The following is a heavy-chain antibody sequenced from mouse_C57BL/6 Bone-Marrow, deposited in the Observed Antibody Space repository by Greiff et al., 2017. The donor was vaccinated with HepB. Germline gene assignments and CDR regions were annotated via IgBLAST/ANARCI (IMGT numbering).Heavy chain of an antibody. J-gene: IGHJ2*01. D-gene: IGHD2-3*01. CDR1: GFTFSSYA. Sequence: EVQGVESGGGLVKPGGSLKLSCAASGFTFSSYAMSWVRQTPEKRLEWVANISDGGSYTYYPDNVKGRFTISRDNAKNNLYLQMSHLKSEDTAMYYCARDPLYVDYWGQGTTLTVSS. CDR2: ISDGGSYT. CDR3: ARDPLYVDY. V-gene: IGHV5-4*01.